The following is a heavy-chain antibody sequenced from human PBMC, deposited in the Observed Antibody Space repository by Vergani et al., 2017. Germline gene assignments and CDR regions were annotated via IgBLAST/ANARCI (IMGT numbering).Heavy chain of an antibody. D-gene: IGHD3-10*01. J-gene: IGHJ3*02. CDR1: GYTSTGYY. V-gene: IGHV1-2*04. CDR2: INPNSGGT. Sequence: QVQLVQSGAEVKKPGASVKVSCKASGYTSTGYYMHWVRQAPGQGLEWMGWINPNSGGTNYAQKFQGWVTISRDNSKNTLYLQMNSLRAEDTAVYYCAKDLGARPLWFGELPNGVHAFDIWGQGTMVTVSS. CDR3: AKDLGARPLWFGELPNGVHAFDI.